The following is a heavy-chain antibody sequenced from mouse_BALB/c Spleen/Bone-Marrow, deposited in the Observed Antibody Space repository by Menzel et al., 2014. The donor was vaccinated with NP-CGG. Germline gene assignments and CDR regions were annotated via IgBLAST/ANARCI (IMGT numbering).Heavy chain of an antibody. J-gene: IGHJ4*01. V-gene: IGHV1S56*01. CDR2: IYPGDGST. Sequence: QVQLQQSGPELVKPGASVKMSCKASGYTFXSYYIHWVKQRPGQGLEWIEWIYPGDGSTKYNEKFKGKTTLTADKSSSTAYMLLSSLTSEDSAIYFCARQAMDYWGQGTSVTVSS. CDR1: GYTFXSYY. CDR3: ARQAMDY.